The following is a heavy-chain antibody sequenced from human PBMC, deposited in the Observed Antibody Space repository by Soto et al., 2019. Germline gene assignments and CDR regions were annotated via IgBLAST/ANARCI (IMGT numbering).Heavy chain of an antibody. Sequence: SETLSLTCTVSGGSISGSYWSWIRQPPGKGLEWIGYIYYSGSTNYNPSLKSRVTISVDTSKNQFSLKLGSVTAADTAVYYCARDSRSTVTMFDYWGQGTLVTVSS. CDR1: GGSISGSY. CDR2: IYYSGST. V-gene: IGHV4-59*01. CDR3: ARDSRSTVTMFDY. D-gene: IGHD4-17*01. J-gene: IGHJ4*02.